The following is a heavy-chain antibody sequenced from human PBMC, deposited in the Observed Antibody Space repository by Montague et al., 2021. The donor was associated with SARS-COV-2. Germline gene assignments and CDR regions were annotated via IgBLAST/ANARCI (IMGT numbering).Heavy chain of an antibody. CDR3: ARSGDPGTTVTYHS. D-gene: IGHD4-11*01. CDR1: GGSISTIVNF. CDR2: ISYTGRT. J-gene: IGHJ4*02. V-gene: IGHV4-39*07. Sequence: SETLSLTCTFSGGSISTIVNFWGWLRQPPGKGLEWIGSISYTGRTYHNPSLKSRVTMSVDTSKYQFSLKLNSVTAADTAVYYCARSGDPGTTVTYHSWGQGTLVTVSS.